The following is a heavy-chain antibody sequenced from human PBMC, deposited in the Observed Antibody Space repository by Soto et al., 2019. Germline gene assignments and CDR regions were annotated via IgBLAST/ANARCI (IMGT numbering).Heavy chain of an antibody. CDR1: GGSISSSNW. J-gene: IGHJ4*02. CDR2: IYHSGST. D-gene: IGHD3-22*01. Sequence: QVQLQESGPGLVKPSGTLSLTCAVSGGSISSSNWWSWVRPPPGKGLEWIGEIYHSGSTNYNPSLKSRVTISVDKSKNQFSRKLSSVTAADTAVYYCASGRTYYYDSSGYYWDYWGQGTLVTVSS. CDR3: ASGRTYYYDSSGYYWDY. V-gene: IGHV4-4*02.